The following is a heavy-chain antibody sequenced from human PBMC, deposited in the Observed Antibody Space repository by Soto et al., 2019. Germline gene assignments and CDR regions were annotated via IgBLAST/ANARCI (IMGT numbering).Heavy chain of an antibody. D-gene: IGHD2-15*01. J-gene: IGHJ6*02. V-gene: IGHV3-30-3*01. Sequence: PGGSLRLSCAASGFTFSSYAMHWVRQAPGKGLEWVAVISYDGSNKYYADSVKGRFTISRDNSKSTLYLQMNSLRAEDTAVYYCAREEMKLQEEYGMDVWGQGTTVTVSS. CDR2: ISYDGSNK. CDR1: GFTFSSYA. CDR3: AREEMKLQEEYGMDV.